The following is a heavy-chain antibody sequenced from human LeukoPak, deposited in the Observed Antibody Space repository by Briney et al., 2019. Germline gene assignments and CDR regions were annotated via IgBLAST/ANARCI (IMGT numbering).Heavy chain of an antibody. CDR2: INPNSGGT. J-gene: IGHJ4*02. D-gene: IGHD3-9*01. CDR1: GHTFTTYY. CDR3: ARDFKTLTTYYDNVFDY. Sequence: ASVKVSCKAAGHTFTTYYIHWVRQAPGQGLGWMGWINPNSGGTNYGQKFQGRVTMTRDTSISTAYMELSRLRSDDTAVYYCARDFKTLTTYYDNVFDYWGQGTLVTVSS. V-gene: IGHV1-2*02.